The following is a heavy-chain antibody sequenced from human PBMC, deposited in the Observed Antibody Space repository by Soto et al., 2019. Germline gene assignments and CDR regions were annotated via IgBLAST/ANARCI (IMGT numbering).Heavy chain of an antibody. CDR2: IGTAGDT. V-gene: IGHV3-13*01. Sequence: GSLRLSCAASGFTFSSYDMHWVRQATGKGLEWVSAIGTAGDTYYPGSVKGRFTISRENAKNSLYLQMNSLRAEDTAVYYCARSGYSYVIDYWGQGTLVTVSS. CDR1: GFTFSSYD. D-gene: IGHD5-18*01. J-gene: IGHJ4*02. CDR3: ARSGYSYVIDY.